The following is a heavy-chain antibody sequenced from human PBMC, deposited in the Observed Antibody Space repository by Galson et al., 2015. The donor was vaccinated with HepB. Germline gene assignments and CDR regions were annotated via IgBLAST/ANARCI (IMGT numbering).Heavy chain of an antibody. CDR1: GFSLSTSGVG. Sequence: PALVKPTQTLTLTCTFSGFSLSTSGVGVGWIRRPPGKALERLALIYWDDDKRYSPSLKSRLTITKDTSKNQVVLTMTNMDPVDTATYYCAHRGNCGGDCYYAFDIWGQGTMVTVSS. CDR3: AHRGNCGGDCYYAFDI. V-gene: IGHV2-5*02. J-gene: IGHJ3*02. CDR2: IYWDDDK. D-gene: IGHD2-21*02.